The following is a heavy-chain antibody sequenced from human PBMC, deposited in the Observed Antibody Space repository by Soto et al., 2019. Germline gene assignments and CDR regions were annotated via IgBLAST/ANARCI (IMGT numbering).Heavy chain of an antibody. J-gene: IGHJ4*02. D-gene: IGHD6-6*01. CDR2: ISADGSEK. Sequence: GVSLRLSCAASGFTFSDFWMNWVRQAPGKGLEWVAYISADGSEKNHVASVKGRFTISRDNAKNSLYLQMNSLRAEDTAVYFCARVPRLLDSWGQGTLVTVSS. CDR3: ARVPRLLDS. CDR1: GFTFSDFW. V-gene: IGHV3-7*01.